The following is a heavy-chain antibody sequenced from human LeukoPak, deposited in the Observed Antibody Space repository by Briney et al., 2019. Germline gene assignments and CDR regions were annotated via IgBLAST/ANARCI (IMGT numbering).Heavy chain of an antibody. CDR1: GGSVTSTN. CDR2: IYYSGST. CDR3: ARDLGYSRSSAYYYGIDV. Sequence: SETLSLTCDVSGGSVTSTNWWTWVRQPPGKGLEWIGYIYYSGSTNYNPSLKSRVTISVDTSKNQFSLKLSSVTAADTAVYYCARDLGYSRSSAYYYGIDVWGQGTTVTVSS. V-gene: IGHV4-4*02. D-gene: IGHD6-6*01. J-gene: IGHJ6*02.